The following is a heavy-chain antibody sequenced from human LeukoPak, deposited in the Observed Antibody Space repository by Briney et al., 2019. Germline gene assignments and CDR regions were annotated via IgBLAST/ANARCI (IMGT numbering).Heavy chain of an antibody. J-gene: IGHJ3*02. CDR3: VRRGGSVGWGAFDI. CDR2: IRQSGDIT. D-gene: IGHD3-16*02. V-gene: IGHV3-23*01. CDR1: EFTFSNYV. Sequence: GGSLRLSCAAPEFTFSNYVMNWVRQAPGKGLEWVSSIRQSGDITYYADSVKGRFTISRDNSKNTLSLQMNSLSREDTAIYYCVRRGGSVGWGAFDIWGQGTVVTVSS.